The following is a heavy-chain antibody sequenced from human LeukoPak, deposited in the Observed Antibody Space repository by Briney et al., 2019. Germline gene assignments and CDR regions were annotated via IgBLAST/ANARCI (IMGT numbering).Heavy chain of an antibody. V-gene: IGHV3-30*03. Sequence: HPGRSLRLSCAASGFTFSSYGMHWVRQAPGKGLEWVAVISYDGSNKYYADSVKGRFTISRDNAKNTLYLQMNSLRAEDTAVYYCARDRDYYDSSGYYYWGQGTLVTVSS. J-gene: IGHJ4*02. CDR1: GFTFSSYG. CDR2: ISYDGSNK. D-gene: IGHD3-22*01. CDR3: ARDRDYYDSSGYYY.